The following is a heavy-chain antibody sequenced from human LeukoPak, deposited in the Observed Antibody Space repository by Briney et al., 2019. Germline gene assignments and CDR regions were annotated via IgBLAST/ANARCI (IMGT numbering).Heavy chain of an antibody. CDR2: IYYSGST. V-gene: IGHV4-59*01. Sequence: QPSETLSLTCTVSGGSISSYYWSWIRQPPGKGLEWIGYIYYSGSTNYTPSLKSRVTISVDTSKNQFSLKLSSVTAADTAVYYCARGEDASDAFDIWGQGTMVTVSS. CDR3: ARGEDASDAFDI. J-gene: IGHJ3*02. CDR1: GGSISSYY.